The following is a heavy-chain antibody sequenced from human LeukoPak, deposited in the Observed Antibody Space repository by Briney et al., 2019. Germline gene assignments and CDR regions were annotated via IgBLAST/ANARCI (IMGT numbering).Heavy chain of an antibody. CDR3: ARAVHTSSWYLDY. Sequence: PSETLSLTCAVSGYSISSGYYWGWIRQPPGKGLEWIGSVYHSGCTYYNPSLKSRVTISVDTSKNQFSLKLSSVTAADTAVYYCARAVHTSSWYLDYWGQGTLVTVSS. CDR2: VYHSGCT. CDR1: GYSISSGYY. V-gene: IGHV4-38-2*01. J-gene: IGHJ4*02. D-gene: IGHD6-13*01.